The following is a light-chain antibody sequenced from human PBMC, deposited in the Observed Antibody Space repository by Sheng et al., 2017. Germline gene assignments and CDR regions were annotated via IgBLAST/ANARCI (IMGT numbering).Light chain of an antibody. J-gene: IGKJ1*01. CDR2: GDD. V-gene: IGKV3-20*01. CDR1: QSVSSSY. CDR3: QQTYSTLWT. Sequence: EIVLTQSPATLSLSPGERATLSCRASQSVSSSYLAWYQQKPGQAPRLLVFGDDGRATGIPDRFSGSGSGTDFTLTISRLEPEDFATYYCQQTYSTLWTFGQGTKVDI.